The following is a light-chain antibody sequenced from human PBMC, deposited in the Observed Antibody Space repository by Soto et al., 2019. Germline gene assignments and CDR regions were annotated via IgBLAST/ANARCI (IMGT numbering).Light chain of an antibody. V-gene: IGLV1-47*01. Sequence: QSVLTPQPSTSGTPGQRVTISCSGSSSNIGCNHVYWYQQFPGMAPKLLMYRSDQRPTGVPDRFSGSKSGTSASLAISGLRSDDEADYYCSARDDSLSGVVFGGGTKLTVL. CDR1: SSNIGCNH. J-gene: IGLJ2*01. CDR3: SARDDSLSGVV. CDR2: RSD.